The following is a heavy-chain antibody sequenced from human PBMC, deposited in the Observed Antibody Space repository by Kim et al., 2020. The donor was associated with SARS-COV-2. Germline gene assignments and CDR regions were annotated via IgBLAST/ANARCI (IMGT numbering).Heavy chain of an antibody. CDR1: GFTFSSYG. D-gene: IGHD3-3*01. CDR2: ISYDGSNK. V-gene: IGHV3-30*18. Sequence: GGSLRLSCAASGFTFSSYGMHWVRQAPGKGLEWVAVISYDGSNKYYADSVKGRFTISRDNSKNTLYLQMNSLRAEDTAVYYCAKVGGITIFGVVMPHSLYFAYWGQGTLVTVSS. CDR3: AKVGGITIFGVVMPHSLYFAY. J-gene: IGHJ4*02.